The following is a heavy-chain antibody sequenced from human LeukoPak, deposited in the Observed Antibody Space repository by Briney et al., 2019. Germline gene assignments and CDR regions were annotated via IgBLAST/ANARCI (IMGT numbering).Heavy chain of an antibody. CDR1: GYTFTGYY. D-gene: IGHD3-10*01. V-gene: IGHV7-4-1*02. Sequence: ASVKVSCKASGYTFTGYYMHWVRQAPGQGLEWMGWINTNTGNPTYAQGFTGHFVFSLDTSVSTAYLQISSLKAEDTAVYYCARDLDYGSGSYFDYWGQGTLVTVSS. CDR2: INTNTGNP. J-gene: IGHJ4*02. CDR3: ARDLDYGSGSYFDY.